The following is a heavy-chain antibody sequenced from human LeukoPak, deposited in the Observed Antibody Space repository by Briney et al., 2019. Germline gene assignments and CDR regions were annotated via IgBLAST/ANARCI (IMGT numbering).Heavy chain of an antibody. CDR1: GLTFRTFA. V-gene: IGHV3-23*01. J-gene: IGHJ4*02. CDR2: FSDNSGST. D-gene: IGHD6-19*01. Sequence: GGSLRLSCAASGLTFRTFAMSWVRQAPGKGLEWVSGFSDNSGSTYYADSVKGRFTISRDNSKDTLYLQMDGLRAEDTAIYYCAKVYTTGWSYFDYWGQGILVTVSS. CDR3: AKVYTTGWSYFDY.